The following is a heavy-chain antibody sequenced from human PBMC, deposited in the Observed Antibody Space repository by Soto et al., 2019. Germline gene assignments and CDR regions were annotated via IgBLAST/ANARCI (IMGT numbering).Heavy chain of an antibody. CDR2: VIPFLGNA. J-gene: IGHJ5*02. V-gene: IGHV1-69*16. Sequence: SVKVSCKASGGTFSSYSINWVRQAPGQGLEWMGGVIPFLGNANYAQKVQGRVTMTTDASTSTAYMELSSLGSDDTAVYYCARDPSDPAGLDWFDPWGQGTLVTVSS. CDR3: ARDPSDPAGLDWFDP. CDR1: GGTFSSYS. D-gene: IGHD3-10*01.